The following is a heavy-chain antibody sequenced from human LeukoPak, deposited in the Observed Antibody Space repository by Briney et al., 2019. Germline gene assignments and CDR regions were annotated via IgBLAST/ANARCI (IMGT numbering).Heavy chain of an antibody. CDR3: ARDKAAAPFWFDP. V-gene: IGHV4-59*01. CDR1: GGSISSYY. D-gene: IGHD6-13*01. Sequence: PSETLSLTCTVSGGSISSYYWSWIRQPPGKGLEWIGYIYYSGSTNYNPSLKSRVTISVDTSKNQLSLKLSSVTAADTAVYYCARDKAAAPFWFDPWGQGTLVTVSS. J-gene: IGHJ5*02. CDR2: IYYSGST.